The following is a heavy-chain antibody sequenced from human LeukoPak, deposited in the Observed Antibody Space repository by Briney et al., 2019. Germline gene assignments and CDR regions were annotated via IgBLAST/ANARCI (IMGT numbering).Heavy chain of an antibody. Sequence: GESLKISCKGSGCNFATYWIGWVRQMPGKGLEWMGLIYPGDSDTRYSPSFQGQVTISADKAISTAYLQWYSLKASDTAMYYCASSSRPYGSGTYSYDSWGQGTLVTVSS. J-gene: IGHJ4*02. V-gene: IGHV5-51*01. CDR3: ASSSRPYGSGTYSYDS. D-gene: IGHD3-10*01. CDR1: GCNFATYW. CDR2: IYPGDSDT.